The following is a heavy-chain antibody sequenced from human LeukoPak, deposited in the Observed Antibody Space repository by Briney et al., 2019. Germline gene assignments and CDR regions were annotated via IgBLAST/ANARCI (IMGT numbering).Heavy chain of an antibody. J-gene: IGHJ4*02. CDR3: ARGYSSGWNYYFDY. D-gene: IGHD6-19*01. CDR1: GGSISSYY. Sequence: SETLSLTCTVSGGSISSYYWSWIRQPAGKGLEWIGRIHTSGSTNYNPSLKSRVTMSVDTSKNQFSLKLSSVTAADTAVYYCARGYSSGWNYYFDYWGQGTLVTVSS. V-gene: IGHV4-4*07. CDR2: IHTSGST.